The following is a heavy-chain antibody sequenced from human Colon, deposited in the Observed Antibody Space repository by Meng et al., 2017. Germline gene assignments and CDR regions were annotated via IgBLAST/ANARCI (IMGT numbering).Heavy chain of an antibody. D-gene: IGHD5-12*01. CDR3: ARSAGWLSDAFDI. V-gene: IGHV5-51*01. J-gene: IGHJ3*02. Sequence: GESLKISCKGSGYSFSTYWIAWVRQMSGKGLDWMGIIYPGDSDTRYSSYFQGQVTISADRSINTDYLQWSSLKASDTAMYYCARSAGWLSDAFDIWGQGKMVNVSS. CDR1: GYSFSTYW. CDR2: IYPGDSDT.